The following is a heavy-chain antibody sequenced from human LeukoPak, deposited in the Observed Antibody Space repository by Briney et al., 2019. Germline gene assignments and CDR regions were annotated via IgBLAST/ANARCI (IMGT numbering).Heavy chain of an antibody. CDR1: GFTFSTYW. Sequence: TGGSLRLSRAASGFTFSTYWMSWVRQAPGKGLEWVANIKQDGNEKYYVDSVKGRFTISRDNAKNSLYLQMNSLRAEDTAVYYCARPGTTFDYWGQGTLVTVSS. CDR3: ARPGTTFDY. V-gene: IGHV3-7*03. CDR2: IKQDGNEK. J-gene: IGHJ4*02. D-gene: IGHD1-1*01.